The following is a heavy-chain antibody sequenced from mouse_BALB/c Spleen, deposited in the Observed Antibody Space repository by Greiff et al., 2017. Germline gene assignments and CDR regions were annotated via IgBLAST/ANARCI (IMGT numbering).Heavy chain of an antibody. V-gene: IGHV2-4-1*01. CDR3: ARNFDYDVEAMDY. CDR2: IWSGGST. J-gene: IGHJ4*01. Sequence: VMLVESGPGLVQPSQSLSITCTVSGFSLTSYGVHWVRQSPGKGLEWLGVIWSGGSTDYNAAFISRLSISKDNSKSQVFFKMNSLQADDTAIYYCARNFDYDVEAMDYWGQGTSVTVSS. CDR1: GFSLTSYG. D-gene: IGHD2-4*01.